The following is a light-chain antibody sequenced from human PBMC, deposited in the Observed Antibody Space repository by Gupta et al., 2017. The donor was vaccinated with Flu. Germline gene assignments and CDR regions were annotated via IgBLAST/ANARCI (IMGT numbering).Light chain of an antibody. CDR2: KAS. CDR3: QRHNSCFSST. CDR1: QSISSW. Sequence: DIQMTQSPSTLSASVGDRVTITCRASQSISSWLAWYQQKPWKAPKLLIYKASSLESGVPSRFSGSGSGTEFTLTISSRQPDDFATYYCQRHNSCFSSTFGQGTKVEIK. V-gene: IGKV1-5*03. J-gene: IGKJ1*01.